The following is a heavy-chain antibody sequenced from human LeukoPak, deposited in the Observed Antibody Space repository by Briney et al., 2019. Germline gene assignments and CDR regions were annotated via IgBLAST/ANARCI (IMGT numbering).Heavy chain of an antibody. Sequence: SETLSLTGTVSGGAISSGAYYWSWIRQHPGKGLEWIGHIYYSGTTDYNPSLKSRVTISLDTSKSQFSLKLSSVTAADTAVYYCAREIVGGSLGWFDPWGQGTLVTVSS. D-gene: IGHD3-16*02. CDR1: GGAISSGAYY. CDR3: AREIVGGSLGWFDP. CDR2: IYYSGTT. V-gene: IGHV4-31*03. J-gene: IGHJ5*02.